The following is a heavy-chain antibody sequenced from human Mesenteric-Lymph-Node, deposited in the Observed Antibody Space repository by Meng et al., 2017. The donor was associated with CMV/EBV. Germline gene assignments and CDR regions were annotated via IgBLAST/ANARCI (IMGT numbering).Heavy chain of an antibody. CDR1: STSITGSSFY. Sequence: GSLRLSCTVSSTSITGSSFYWVWIRQSPGKGLEWIGSINQIESSHYNPSLQSRVTISVDTSKNQLSLRVNSVTAADTAVYYCATWNVGTMGGGFWGQGSLVTVSS. V-gene: IGHV4-39*07. D-gene: IGHD1-14*01. CDR2: INQIESS. J-gene: IGHJ4*02. CDR3: ATWNVGTMGGGF.